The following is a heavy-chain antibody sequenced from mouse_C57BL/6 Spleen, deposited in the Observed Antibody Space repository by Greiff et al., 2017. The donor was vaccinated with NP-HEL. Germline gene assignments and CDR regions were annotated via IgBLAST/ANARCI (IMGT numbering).Heavy chain of an antibody. CDR1: GFTFSSYA. D-gene: IGHD1-1*01. J-gene: IGHJ2*01. V-gene: IGHV5-4*03. CDR2: ISDGGSYT. Sequence: EVMLVESGGGLVKPGGSLKLSCAASGFTFSSYAMSWVRQTPEKRLEWVATISDGGSYTYYPDNVKGRFTISRDNAKNNLYLQMSHLKSEDTAMYYCARAYYYGSPFFDYGGQGTTLTVSS. CDR3: ARAYYYGSPFFDY.